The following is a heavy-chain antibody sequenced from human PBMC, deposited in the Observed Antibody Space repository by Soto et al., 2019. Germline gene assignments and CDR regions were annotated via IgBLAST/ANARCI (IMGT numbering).Heavy chain of an antibody. D-gene: IGHD3-10*01. CDR1: GFTFSSYA. CDR3: AKAMRGSGSYYIYGMDV. CDR2: ISASGGST. V-gene: IGHV3-23*04. J-gene: IGHJ6*02. Sequence: EVQLVESGGGLVQPGGSLRLSCAASGFTFSSYAMSWVRQAPGKGLEWVSTISASGGSTYHADSVKGRFTISRDNSKNPLDMQMTSLRDEDTAAYYCAKAMRGSGSYYIYGMDVWGQGTTVTVS.